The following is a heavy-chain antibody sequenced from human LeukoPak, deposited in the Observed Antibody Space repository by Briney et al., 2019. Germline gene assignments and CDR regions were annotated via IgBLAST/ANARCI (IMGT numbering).Heavy chain of an antibody. CDR2: IYPADSET. Sequence: GESPKISCKDSGSTFNSHWIGWVRQMPGKGLEWMGVIYPADSETTYSPSFQGQVTISADKSISTAYLQWSSLKASDTAMYYCAAPTTGCSSTSCYLLFWGQGTLVTVSS. V-gene: IGHV5-51*01. J-gene: IGHJ4*02. CDR1: GSTFNSHW. CDR3: AAPTTGCSSTSCYLLF. D-gene: IGHD2-2*01.